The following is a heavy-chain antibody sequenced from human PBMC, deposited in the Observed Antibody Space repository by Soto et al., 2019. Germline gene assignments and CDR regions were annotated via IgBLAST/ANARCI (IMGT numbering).Heavy chain of an antibody. CDR3: ARDRSRTGTTPEDYYYYGMDV. Sequence: PGGSLRLSCAASGFSLTRYTMNRVRQTPGKGLEWVSYISSSSSTIYYADSVKGRFTISRDNAKNSLYLQMNSLRDEDTAVYYCARDRSRTGTTPEDYYYYGMDVWCQGTTVTVSS. D-gene: IGHD1-7*01. CDR2: ISSSSSTI. CDR1: GFSLTRYT. V-gene: IGHV3-48*02. J-gene: IGHJ6*02.